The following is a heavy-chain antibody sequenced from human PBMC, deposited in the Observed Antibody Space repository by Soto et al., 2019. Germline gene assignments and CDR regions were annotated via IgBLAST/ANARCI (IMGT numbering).Heavy chain of an antibody. CDR3: ARDRSGAYYYDSSGIAAFDI. CDR2: IKQDGSEK. V-gene: IGHV3-7*03. D-gene: IGHD3-22*01. Sequence: PGGSLRLSCAASGFTFSSYWMSWVRQAPGKXLEWVANIKQDGSEKYYVDSVKGRFTISRDNAKNSLYLQMNSLRAEDTAVYYCARDRSGAYYYDSSGIAAFDIWGQGAMVTVSS. CDR1: GFTFSSYW. J-gene: IGHJ3*02.